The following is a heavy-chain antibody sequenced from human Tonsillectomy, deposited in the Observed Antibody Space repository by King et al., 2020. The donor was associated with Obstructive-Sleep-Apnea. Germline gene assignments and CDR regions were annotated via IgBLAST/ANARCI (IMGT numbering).Heavy chain of an antibody. CDR1: GGSIGGGDYY. V-gene: IGHV4-30-4*01. CDR3: SRDPGGQLWFDY. J-gene: IGHJ4*02. D-gene: IGHD1-1*01. CDR2: LYYSGST. Sequence: VQLQESGPGLVKPSQTLSLTCTVSGGSIGGGDYYWSWIRQPPGKGLEWVWSLYYSGSTYYNPSLKRRVTISVATSLNQFSLKLSSVTPADTAVYYCSRDPGGQLWFDYWGQGTLVTVSS.